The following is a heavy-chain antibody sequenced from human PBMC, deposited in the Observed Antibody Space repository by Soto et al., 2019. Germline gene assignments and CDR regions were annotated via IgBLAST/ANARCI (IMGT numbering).Heavy chain of an antibody. Sequence: PGGALRVSCAASGVTFSSFAMHWVRQAPGRGLEWVSCITGRDTFYADSVKGRFTISRDNAKNTLYLQMSSLRAEDTAVYYCARDEHSVRGVTFDCWGPGTLVTVYS. CDR3: ARDEHSVRGVTFDC. CDR2: ITGRDTF. D-gene: IGHD3-10*01. V-gene: IGHV3-21*01. CDR1: GVTFSSFA. J-gene: IGHJ4*02.